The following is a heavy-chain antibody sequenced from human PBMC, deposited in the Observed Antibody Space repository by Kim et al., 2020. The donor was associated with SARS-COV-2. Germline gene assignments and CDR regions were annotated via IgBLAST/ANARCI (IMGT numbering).Heavy chain of an antibody. D-gene: IGHD1-1*01. CDR3: ARDRTAFDY. CDR1: GLTFSTTD. Sequence: GGSLRLSCAVSGLTFSTTDMHWVRQAPGKGLEWIAYISRSGSAIVYADSGKGRFTISRDEAKNSIFLQMNSLRDEDTAVYYCARDRTAFDYWGQGTLVTVSS. V-gene: IGHV3-48*02. CDR2: ISRSGSAI. J-gene: IGHJ4*02.